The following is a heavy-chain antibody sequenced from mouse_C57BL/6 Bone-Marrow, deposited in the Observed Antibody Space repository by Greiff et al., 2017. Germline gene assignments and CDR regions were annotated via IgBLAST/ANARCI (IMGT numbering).Heavy chain of an antibody. CDR2: IFPGSGST. CDR1: GYTFTSHW. D-gene: IGHD1-1*02. Sequence: QVQLKQPGAELVKPGASVKMSCKAPGYTFTSHWMQWVRQRPGQGLEWIGEIFPGSGSTYYNEKFKGKATLTVDTSSSTAYMQLSSLTSEDSAVYFCATIYYYGGPDYWGQGTTLTVSS. J-gene: IGHJ2*01. V-gene: IGHV1-56*01. CDR3: ATIYYYGGPDY.